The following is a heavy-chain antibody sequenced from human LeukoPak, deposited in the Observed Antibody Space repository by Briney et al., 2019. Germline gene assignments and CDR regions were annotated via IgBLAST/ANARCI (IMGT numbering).Heavy chain of an antibody. CDR1: GFTFNTYG. J-gene: IGHJ4*02. D-gene: IGHD3-10*01. Sequence: GGSLRLSCAASGFTFNTYGMSWVRQAPGKGLEWVSGISGSGDATYYADSVKGRFTIPRDDHHNTLYLQMNSLRAEDTAVYFCARGGVDYYGSGTYYLMYYFDYWGQGALVTVSS. CDR2: ISGSGDAT. V-gene: IGHV3-23*01. CDR3: ARGGVDYYGSGTYYLMYYFDY.